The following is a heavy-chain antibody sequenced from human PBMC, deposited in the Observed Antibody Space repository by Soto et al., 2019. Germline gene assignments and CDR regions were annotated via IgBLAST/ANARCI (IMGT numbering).Heavy chain of an antibody. Sequence: PSETLSLTCTVSGGSISSGDYYWSWIRQPPGKGLEWIGYIYYSGSTYYNPSLKSRVTISVDTSKNQFSLKLSSVTAADTAVYYFARLFLYCLPNNLFDPWAQGTLVTVSS. CDR1: GGSISSGDYY. CDR2: IYYSGST. D-gene: IGHD2-8*02. J-gene: IGHJ5*02. V-gene: IGHV4-30-4*01. CDR3: ARLFLYCLPNNLFDP.